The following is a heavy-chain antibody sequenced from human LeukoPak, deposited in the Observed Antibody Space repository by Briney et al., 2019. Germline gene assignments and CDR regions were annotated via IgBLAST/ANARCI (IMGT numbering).Heavy chain of an antibody. D-gene: IGHD3-3*01. CDR1: GGSFSGYY. Sequence: PSEXLSLTCAVYGGSFSGYYWSWIRQPPGKGLEWIGEINHSGSTNYNPSLKSRVTISVETSKNQFSLKLSSVTAADTAVYYCANGGSYYDFWSGYRYFDYWGQGTLVTVSS. CDR2: INHSGST. V-gene: IGHV4-34*01. CDR3: ANGGSYYDFWSGYRYFDY. J-gene: IGHJ4*02.